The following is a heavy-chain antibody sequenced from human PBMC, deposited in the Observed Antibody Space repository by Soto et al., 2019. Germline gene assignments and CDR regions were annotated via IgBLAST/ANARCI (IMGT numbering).Heavy chain of an antibody. J-gene: IGHJ4*02. CDR3: EKGQDYGEYSTPFDY. Sequence: EVQLVESGGGLVQPGRSLRLSCAASGFTFNDYSMHWVRQAPGKGLEWVSSLRWNSGTIDYAVYVKGRFTISRENAKNSVYLQMNSLRAEDTALYYCEKGQDYGEYSTPFDYWGQGTLVTVSS. CDR2: LRWNSGTI. V-gene: IGHV3-9*01. CDR1: GFTFNDYS. D-gene: IGHD4-17*01.